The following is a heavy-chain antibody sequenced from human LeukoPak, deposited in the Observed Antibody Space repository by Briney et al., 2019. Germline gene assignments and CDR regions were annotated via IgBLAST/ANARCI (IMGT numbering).Heavy chain of an antibody. V-gene: IGHV3-21*01. CDR3: ARSDWNDEGMDV. J-gene: IGHJ6*02. D-gene: IGHD1-1*01. CDR2: ISSSSSYI. CDR1: GFTFSSYS. Sequence: PGGSLRLSCAASGFTFSSYSMNWVRQAPGKGLEWVSSISSSSSYIYYADSVKGRFTISRDNAKNSLYLQMNSLRAEDTAVYYCARSDWNDEGMDVWGQGTTVTVSS.